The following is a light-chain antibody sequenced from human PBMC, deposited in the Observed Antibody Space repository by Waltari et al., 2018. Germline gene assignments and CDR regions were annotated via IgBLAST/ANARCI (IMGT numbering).Light chain of an antibody. CDR2: HVT. V-gene: IGLV2-11*01. Sequence: QSALTQPRPVSGSPGQSVTISCTGTSSDVCGYDYVSWYQHHPGKAPKLMICHVTKPPSGVPDRFSGSKSGNTASLTISGLQAEDEADYYCCSYAGSYTHVVFGGGTKLTVL. CDR1: SSDVCGYDY. CDR3: CSYAGSYTHVV. J-gene: IGLJ2*01.